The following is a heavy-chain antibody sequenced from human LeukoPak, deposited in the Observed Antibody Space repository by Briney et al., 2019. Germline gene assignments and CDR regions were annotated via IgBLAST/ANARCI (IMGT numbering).Heavy chain of an antibody. Sequence: PGGSLRLSCAASGFTFTNNAMSLVRQAPGKGLEWVSVICGSGDNTYYADSVKGRFTISRDNSKNTLYLQMNSLRAEDTAIYYCAKGSTTSCYSGLDYWGQGTLVTVSS. CDR3: AKGSTTSCYSGLDY. J-gene: IGHJ4*02. D-gene: IGHD2-2*01. CDR1: GFTFTNNA. CDR2: ICGSGDNT. V-gene: IGHV3-23*01.